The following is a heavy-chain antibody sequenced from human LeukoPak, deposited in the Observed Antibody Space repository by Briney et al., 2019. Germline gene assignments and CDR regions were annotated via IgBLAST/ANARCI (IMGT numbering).Heavy chain of an antibody. J-gene: IGHJ4*02. CDR3: AKASPPLAVAGY. CDR1: GYTFTSYG. Sequence: ASVKVSCKASGYTFTSYGISWVRQAPGQGLEWMGWISAYNGNTNYAQKLQGRVTMTTDTSTGTAYMDLRRLRSDATAVYSCAKASPPLAVAGYWGQGTLVTVSS. V-gene: IGHV1-18*01. D-gene: IGHD6-19*01. CDR2: ISAYNGNT.